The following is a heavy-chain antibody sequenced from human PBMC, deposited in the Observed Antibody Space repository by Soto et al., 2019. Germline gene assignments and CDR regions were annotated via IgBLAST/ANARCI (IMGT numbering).Heavy chain of an antibody. D-gene: IGHD3-22*01. J-gene: IGHJ6*02. Sequence: ASVKVSCKASGYTFTSYGISWVRQAPGQGLEWMGWISAYNGNTNYAQKLQGRVTMTTDTSTSTAYMELRSLRSDDTAVYYCASNYYDSSGYYKLYYYYGMDVWGQGTTVTVS. V-gene: IGHV1-18*04. CDR2: ISAYNGNT. CDR3: ASNYYDSSGYYKLYYYYGMDV. CDR1: GYTFTSYG.